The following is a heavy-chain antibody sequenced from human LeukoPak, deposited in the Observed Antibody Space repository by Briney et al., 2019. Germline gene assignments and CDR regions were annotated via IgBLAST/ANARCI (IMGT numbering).Heavy chain of an antibody. CDR3: ARVQLERLIDY. CDR2: ISYDGSNK. D-gene: IGHD1-1*01. CDR1: GFTFSSYE. J-gene: IGHJ4*02. V-gene: IGHV3-30*04. Sequence: KPGGSLRLSCAASGFTFSSYEMNWVRQAPGKGLEWVAVISYDGSNKYYADSVKGRFTISRDNSKNTLYLQMNSLRAEDTAVYYCARVQLERLIDYWGQGTLVTVSS.